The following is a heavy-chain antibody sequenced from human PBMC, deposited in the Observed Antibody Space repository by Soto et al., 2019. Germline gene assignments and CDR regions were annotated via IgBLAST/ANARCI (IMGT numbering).Heavy chain of an antibody. J-gene: IGHJ4*02. V-gene: IGHV3-23*01. CDR3: AKVERYYYDSSGYYSSPLF. D-gene: IGHD3-22*01. Sequence: EVQLLESGGGLVQPGGSLRLSCAASGFTISSYAMSGVRQAPGKGLEWVSAISGSGGTTYYADSVKGRFTISRDTSKNTLYLQMNSLRAEDTAVYYCAKVERYYYDSSGYYSSPLFWGQGTLVTVSS. CDR2: ISGSGGTT. CDR1: GFTISSYA.